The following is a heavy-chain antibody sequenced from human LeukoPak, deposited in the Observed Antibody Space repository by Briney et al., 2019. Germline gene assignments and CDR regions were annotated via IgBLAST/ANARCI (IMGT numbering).Heavy chain of an antibody. V-gene: IGHV4-61*01. Sequence: NPSETLSLTCTVSGGSVSISLYYWSWIRQPPGKGLEWIGYIYYNGDTNYNPSLKSRVIISIDTSSNQFSLRLNSMTAADTAVYYCARVLRAASWRSYDYWGQGSLVTVSS. CDR3: ARVLRAASWRSYDY. D-gene: IGHD5-18*01. CDR1: GGSVSISLYY. CDR2: IYYNGDT. J-gene: IGHJ4*02.